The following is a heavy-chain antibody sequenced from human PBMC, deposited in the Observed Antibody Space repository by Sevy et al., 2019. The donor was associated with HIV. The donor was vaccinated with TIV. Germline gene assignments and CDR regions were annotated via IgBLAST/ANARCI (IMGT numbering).Heavy chain of an antibody. J-gene: IGHJ1*01. CDR2: ISAYNGNT. CDR1: GYTFTSYG. V-gene: IGHV1-18*04. Sequence: ASVKVSCKASGYTFTSYGISWVRQAPGQGLEWMGWISAYNGNTNYAQTLQGRVTMTTDTSTSTAYMELRSLRSDDTAVYYCARDPYYDSSGYYSAEYFQHWGQGTLVTVSS. D-gene: IGHD3-22*01. CDR3: ARDPYYDSSGYYSAEYFQH.